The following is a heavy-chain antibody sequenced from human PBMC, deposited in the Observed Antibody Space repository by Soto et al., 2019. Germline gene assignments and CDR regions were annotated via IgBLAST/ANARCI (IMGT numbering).Heavy chain of an antibody. J-gene: IGHJ5*02. V-gene: IGHV4-59*08. CDR3: ARLGGYYQSLDT. CDR1: GGSIDSYY. D-gene: IGHD3-22*01. Sequence: SETLSLTCTVSGGSIDSYYWTWIRQPPGKGLEWIGYVYYTGTTTYSPSLKSRVTISVDTSMNQIFLKLSSVTAADTAFYYCARLGGYYQSLDTWGQGTLVTVSS. CDR2: VYYTGTT.